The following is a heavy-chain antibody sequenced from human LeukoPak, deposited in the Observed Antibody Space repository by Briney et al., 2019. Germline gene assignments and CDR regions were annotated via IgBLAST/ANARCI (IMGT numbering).Heavy chain of an antibody. CDR3: ARRTYDSSGYDN. V-gene: IGHV3-66*01. J-gene: IGHJ4*02. CDR1: GFTVGNNQ. Sequence: GGSLRLSCAASGFTVGNNQMTWVRQASGKGLEWVSLVYSGGTTRYADSVKGRFTISRDNSKNTVYLQMNSLRAEDTAVYYCARRTYDSSGYDNWGQGTLVTVSS. D-gene: IGHD3-22*01. CDR2: VYSGGTT.